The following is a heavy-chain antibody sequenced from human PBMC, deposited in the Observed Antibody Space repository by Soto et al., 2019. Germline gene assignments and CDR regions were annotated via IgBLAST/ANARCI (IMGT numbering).Heavy chain of an antibody. CDR1: GFTFRSHW. V-gene: IGHV3-74*01. J-gene: IGHJ5*01. D-gene: IGHD6-13*01. CDR3: AKSAAPGNWFDS. CDR2: VSGDGSST. Sequence: GGSLRLSCAASGFTFRSHWMHWVRQAPGKGLVWVSRVSGDGSSTNYADSVKGRFTISRDNSKNTLYLEMNSLRAEDTAVFYCAKSAAPGNWFDSWGQGTLVTVSS.